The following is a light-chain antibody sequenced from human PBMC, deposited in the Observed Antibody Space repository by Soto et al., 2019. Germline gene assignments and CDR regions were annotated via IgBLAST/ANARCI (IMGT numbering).Light chain of an antibody. Sequence: QSVLTQPASVSGSPGQSITISCTGTSSDVGGYNYVSWYQQHPAKAPKLMIYDVSNRPSGVSNRFSGSKSGNTASLTISGLQAEDEADYYGSSYTSSSPYVSGTGTKVTVL. CDR3: SSYTSSSPYV. CDR1: SSDVGGYNY. V-gene: IGLV2-14*01. J-gene: IGLJ1*01. CDR2: DVS.